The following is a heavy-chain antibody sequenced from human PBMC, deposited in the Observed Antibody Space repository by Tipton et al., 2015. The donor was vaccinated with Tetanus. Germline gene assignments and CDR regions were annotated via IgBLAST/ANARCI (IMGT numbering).Heavy chain of an antibody. CDR2: IYNSGST. Sequence: GLVKPSQTLSLTCTVSGGSISSGGYYWSWIRRHPGKGLEWIGDIYNSGSTYYNPSLKSRVTISVDTSKNQFSLKLNSVTAADTAVYYCARDQARGARGWNYFDYWGQGTQVTVSS. CDR3: ARDQARGARGWNYFDY. V-gene: IGHV4-31*03. J-gene: IGHJ4*02. D-gene: IGHD1-26*01. CDR1: GGSISSGGYY.